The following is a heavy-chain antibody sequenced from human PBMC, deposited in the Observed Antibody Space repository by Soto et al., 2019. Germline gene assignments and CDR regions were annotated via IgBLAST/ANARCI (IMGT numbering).Heavy chain of an antibody. J-gene: IGHJ4*02. D-gene: IGHD4-17*01. CDR1: GGSISSYY. V-gene: IGHV4-59*01. CDR3: ARVRTNYGDFDFDY. Sequence: SETLSLTCTVSGGSISSYYWSWIRQPPGKGLEWIGYIYYSGSTNYNPSLKSRVTISVDTSKNQFSLKLSSVTAADTAVYYCARVRTNYGDFDFDYWGQGTLVTVSS. CDR2: IYYSGST.